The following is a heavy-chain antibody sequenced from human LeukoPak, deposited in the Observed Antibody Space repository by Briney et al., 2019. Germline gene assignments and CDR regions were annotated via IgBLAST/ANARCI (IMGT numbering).Heavy chain of an antibody. V-gene: IGHV4-34*01. Sequence: SETLSLTCAVFGGSFSGYFWSWIRQPPGKGLEWIGEINESGSTYYNPSLKSRVTISVDTSKNQFSLKLSSVTAADTAVYYCARGGIVGATGYYFDYWGQGTLVTVSS. CDR2: INESGST. CDR1: GGSFSGYF. D-gene: IGHD1-26*01. J-gene: IGHJ4*02. CDR3: ARGGIVGATGYYFDY.